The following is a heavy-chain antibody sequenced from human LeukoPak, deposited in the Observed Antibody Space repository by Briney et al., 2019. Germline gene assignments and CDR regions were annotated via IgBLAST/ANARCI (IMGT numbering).Heavy chain of an antibody. V-gene: IGHV1-46*01. CDR1: GGTFSSYA. D-gene: IGHD6-13*01. J-gene: IGHJ4*02. Sequence: GASVKVSCKASGGTFSSYAISWVRQAPGQGLEWMGIINPSGDSAKYAQKFQGRVTMTRDTSTSTVYMELNSLRSEDTAVYYCARDVIAATRSAVLDYWGQGTLVTVSS. CDR3: ARDVIAATRSAVLDY. CDR2: INPSGDSA.